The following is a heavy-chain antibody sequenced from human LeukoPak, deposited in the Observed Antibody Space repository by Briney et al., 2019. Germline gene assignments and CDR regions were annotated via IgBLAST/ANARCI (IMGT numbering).Heavy chain of an antibody. CDR3: PRVAGYSGRPKGYFDY. D-gene: IGHD5-12*01. Sequence: SETLSLTCTVSGGSISSGGYYWSWIRQHPGKGLEWIGYIYYSGSTYYNPSLKSRVTISVDTSKNQFSLKLSSVTAADTAVYYCPRVAGYSGRPKGYFDYWGQGTLVTVSS. J-gene: IGHJ4*02. CDR2: IYYSGST. CDR1: GGSISSGGYY. V-gene: IGHV4-31*03.